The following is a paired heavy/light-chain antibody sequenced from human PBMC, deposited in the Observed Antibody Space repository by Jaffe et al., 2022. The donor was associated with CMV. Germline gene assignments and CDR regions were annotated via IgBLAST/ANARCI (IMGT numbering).Light chain of an antibody. CDR2: DVS. CDR3: SSYTSSSTPQV. V-gene: IGLV2-14*03. Sequence: QSALTQPASVSGSPGQSITISCTGTSSDVGGYNYVSWYQQHPGKAPKLMIYDVSNRPSGVSNRFSGSKSGNTASLTISGLQAEDEADYYCSSYTSSSTPQVFGTGTKVTVL. CDR1: SSDVGGYNY. J-gene: IGLJ1*01.
Heavy chain of an antibody. CDR2: ISYDGSNK. J-gene: IGHJ4*02. CDR3: AKNKLGYCTNGVCHPLYYFDY. D-gene: IGHD2-8*01. CDR1: GFTFSSYG. Sequence: QVQLVESGGGVVQPGRSLRLSCAASGFTFSSYGMHWVRQAPGKGLEWVAVISYDGSNKYYADSVKGRFTISRDNSKNTLYLQMNSLRAEDTAVYYCAKNKLGYCTNGVCHPLYYFDYWGQGTLVTVSS. V-gene: IGHV3-30*18.